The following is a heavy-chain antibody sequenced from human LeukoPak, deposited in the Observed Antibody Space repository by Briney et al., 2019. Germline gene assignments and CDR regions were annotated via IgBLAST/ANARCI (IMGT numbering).Heavy chain of an antibody. CDR3: AIDFPVIAAKGFDP. Sequence: GGSLRLSCAASGFTFSSFAMTWVRQAPGKGLEWVSSISVIGTTYYADSVKGRFTISGDNSKNTLYLQMSSLRVDDTAVYYCAIDFPVIAAKGFDPWGQGTLVTVSS. J-gene: IGHJ5*02. D-gene: IGHD2-21*01. CDR2: ISVIGTT. CDR1: GFTFSSFA. V-gene: IGHV3-23*01.